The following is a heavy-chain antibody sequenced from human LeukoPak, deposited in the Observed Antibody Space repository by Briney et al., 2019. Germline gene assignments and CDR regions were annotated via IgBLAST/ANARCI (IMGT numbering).Heavy chain of an antibody. CDR3: ARAGSGSYQPFDY. CDR1: GFTFDDYG. D-gene: IGHD1-26*01. J-gene: IGHJ4*02. Sequence: PGGSLRLSCAASGFTFDDYGMSWFRPAPGKGLEWVSGINWNGGSTGYADSVKGRFTISRDNAKNSLYLQMNSLRAEDTALYYCARAGSGSYQPFDYWGQGTLVTVSS. V-gene: IGHV3-20*04. CDR2: INWNGGST.